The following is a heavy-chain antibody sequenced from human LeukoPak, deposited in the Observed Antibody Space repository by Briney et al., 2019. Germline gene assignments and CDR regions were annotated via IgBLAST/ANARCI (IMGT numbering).Heavy chain of an antibody. J-gene: IGHJ6*03. CDR1: GGSISSYY. V-gene: IGHV3-7*01. D-gene: IGHD1-26*01. CDR2: IKQDGSEK. Sequence: ETLSLTCTVSGGSISSYYWSWVRQAPGKGLEWVANIKQDGSEKSYVDSVKGRFTVSRDNAKNLLYLQMNSLRGEDTAVYFCAREWASYYYYIDVWGKGTTVSVSS. CDR3: AREWASYYYYIDV.